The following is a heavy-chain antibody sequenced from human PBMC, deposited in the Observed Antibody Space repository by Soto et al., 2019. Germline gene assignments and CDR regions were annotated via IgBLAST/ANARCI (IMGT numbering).Heavy chain of an antibody. CDR3: ARSDYDFWSGYYNFDY. Sequence: GGSLRLSCAASGFTFSSYSMNWVRQAPGKGLEWVSSISSSSSYIYYADSVKGRFTISRDNAKNSLYLQMNSLRAEGTAVYYCARSDYDFWSGYYNFDYWGQGTLVTVSS. D-gene: IGHD3-3*01. CDR2: ISSSSSYI. V-gene: IGHV3-21*01. CDR1: GFTFSSYS. J-gene: IGHJ4*02.